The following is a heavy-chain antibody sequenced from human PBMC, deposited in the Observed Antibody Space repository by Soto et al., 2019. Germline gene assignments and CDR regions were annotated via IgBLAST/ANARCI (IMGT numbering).Heavy chain of an antibody. V-gene: IGHV2-70*04. Sequence: SGPTLVNPTQTLTLTCTVSGFSLSTSGMRVNWIRQPPGQAPEWLAHIDWDDYKVYSPSLKTRLRISKDPSKNQVVLTMTNMDPVDKATYYCARTFIVGAAVERNLDYWGQGMLVTVSS. CDR3: ARTFIVGAAVERNLDY. CDR1: GFSLSTSGMR. CDR2: IDWDDYK. J-gene: IGHJ4*02. D-gene: IGHD1-26*01.